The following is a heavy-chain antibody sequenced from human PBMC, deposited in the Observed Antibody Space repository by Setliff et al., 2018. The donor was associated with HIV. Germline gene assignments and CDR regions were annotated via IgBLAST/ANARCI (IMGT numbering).Heavy chain of an antibody. Sequence: SATLSLTCIVSGGSISSSSYYWGWIRQPPGKGLEWIGTVYYSGSTYYNPSLKSRVTISADTSENQFSLKLSSVTAADTAVYYCARDGYSSSWYVISGSFDYWGQGILVTVSS. CDR1: GGSISSSSYY. CDR2: VYYSGST. V-gene: IGHV4-39*07. J-gene: IGHJ4*02. D-gene: IGHD6-13*01. CDR3: ARDGYSSSWYVISGSFDY.